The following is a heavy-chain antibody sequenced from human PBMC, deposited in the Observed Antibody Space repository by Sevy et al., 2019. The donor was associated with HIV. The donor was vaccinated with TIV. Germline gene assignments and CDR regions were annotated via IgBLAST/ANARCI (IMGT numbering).Heavy chain of an antibody. CDR2: IYPRDSGT. V-gene: IGHV5-51*01. D-gene: IGHD6-6*01. CDR1: EYNFTNYW. CDR3: ARISSSPRAYYYYFGMDV. J-gene: IGHJ6*02. Sequence: GESLKIYCKGSEYNFTNYWIGWVRQMPGKGLEWMGIIYPRDSGTRYSPSFQDQVTISADKSISTAYLQWSSLKASDTAMYYCARISSSPRAYYYYFGMDVWVQGTTVTVSS.